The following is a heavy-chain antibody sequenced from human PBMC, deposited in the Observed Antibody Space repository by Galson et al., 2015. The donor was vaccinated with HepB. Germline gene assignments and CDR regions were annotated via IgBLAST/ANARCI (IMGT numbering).Heavy chain of an antibody. Sequence: SLRLSCAAAGFTFSSSWMSWVRQGPGRGLEWVANIKEDASEENFMDSVKGRFSISRDNAMNLLYLQMNSLRAEDTAVYYCVRGEADGSGSLYRHFDSWGQGTLVTVSS. CDR2: IKEDASEE. J-gene: IGHJ4*02. CDR1: GFTFSSSW. D-gene: IGHD3-10*01. CDR3: VRGEADGSGSLYRHFDS. V-gene: IGHV3-7*01.